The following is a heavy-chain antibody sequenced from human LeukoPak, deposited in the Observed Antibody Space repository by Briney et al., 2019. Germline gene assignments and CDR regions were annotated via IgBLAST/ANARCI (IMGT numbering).Heavy chain of an antibody. CDR3: ARDPLDYGDNYFDY. V-gene: IGHV1-18*01. CDR2: ISAYNGNT. D-gene: IGHD4-17*01. CDR1: GYTFTSYG. J-gene: IGHJ4*02. Sequence: GASVKVSCKASGYTFTSYGISWVRQAPGQGLEWMGWISAYNGNTNYAQKLQGRVTITTDTSTSTAYMELRSLRSDDTAVYYCARDPLDYGDNYFDYWGQRTLVTVSS.